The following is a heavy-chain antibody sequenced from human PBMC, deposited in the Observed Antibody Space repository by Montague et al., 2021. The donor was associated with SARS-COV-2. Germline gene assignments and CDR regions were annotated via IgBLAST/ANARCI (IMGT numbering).Heavy chain of an antibody. J-gene: IGHJ6*02. V-gene: IGHV3-30-3*01. CDR1: GFTFSSYA. D-gene: IGHD3-9*01. Sequence: SLRLSCAASGFTFSSYAMHWVRQAPGKGLEWVAVISYDGSSKYYADSVKGRFTISRDNSKNTLYLQMNSLRAEDTAVYYCARDTAYYDILTGYFPRDPYYYYYYGMDVWGQGTTVTVSS. CDR2: ISYDGSSK. CDR3: ARDTAYYDILTGYFPRDPYYYYYYGMDV.